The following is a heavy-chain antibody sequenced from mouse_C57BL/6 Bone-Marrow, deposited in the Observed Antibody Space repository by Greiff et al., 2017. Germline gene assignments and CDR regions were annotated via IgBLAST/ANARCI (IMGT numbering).Heavy chain of an antibody. CDR2: IDPANGDT. Sequence: VQLQQSGAELVRPGASVKLSCTASGFNIKDDYMHWVKQRPEQGLEWIGWIDPANGDTEYASKFQGKATITADTSSNTAYLQLSSLTSEDTAVYYCTTHGSSYGGAMDYWGQGTSVTVAA. V-gene: IGHV14-4*01. CDR3: TTHGSSYGGAMDY. J-gene: IGHJ4*01. D-gene: IGHD1-1*01. CDR1: GFNIKDDY.